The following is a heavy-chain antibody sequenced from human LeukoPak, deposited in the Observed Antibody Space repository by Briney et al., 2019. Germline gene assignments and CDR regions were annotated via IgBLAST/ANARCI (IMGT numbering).Heavy chain of an antibody. D-gene: IGHD3-22*01. CDR1: GFTFSSYA. V-gene: IGHV3-23*01. CDR2: ITGSGAGT. CDR3: AKDRPNYYDSSGHYYRRNGDY. Sequence: QPGGSLRLSCAASGFTFSSYAMSWVRQAPGKGLEWVSSITGSGAGTYYADSVKGRFTISRDNSKNTVYLQMNSLRAEDTAVYYCAKDRPNYYDSSGHYYRRNGDYWGQGTLVTVSS. J-gene: IGHJ4*02.